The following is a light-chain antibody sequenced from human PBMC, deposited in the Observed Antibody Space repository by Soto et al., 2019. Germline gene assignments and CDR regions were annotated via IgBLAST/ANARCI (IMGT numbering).Light chain of an antibody. V-gene: IGKV1-9*01. Sequence: DIQLTQSPSFLSASVGDRVTITCRASQGISSYLAWYQQKPGKAPKLLIYAASTLQSGVPSRFSGSGSGTEFTLTINSLQPEDFATYYCQQAASFPITFGQGTRLEIK. J-gene: IGKJ5*01. CDR1: QGISSY. CDR3: QQAASFPIT. CDR2: AAS.